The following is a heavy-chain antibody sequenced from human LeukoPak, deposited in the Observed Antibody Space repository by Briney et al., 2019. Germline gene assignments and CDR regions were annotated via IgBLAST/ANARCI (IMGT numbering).Heavy chain of an antibody. V-gene: IGHV3-74*01. D-gene: IGHD1-1*01. J-gene: IGHJ4*02. CDR2: ITSDGSRT. CDR1: GFTLSTYW. CDR3: ATDAVEARPSY. Sequence: PGGSLRLSCAASGFTLSTYWMHWVRQAPGKGLVWVSHITSDGSRTNYADSVKGRFTISRDNAKNTLYLQMNSLRVEDTAVYYCATDAVEARPSYWGQGTLVTVSS.